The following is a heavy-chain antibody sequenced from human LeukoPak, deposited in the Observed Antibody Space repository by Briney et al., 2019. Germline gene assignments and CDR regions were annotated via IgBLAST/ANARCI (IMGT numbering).Heavy chain of an antibody. CDR1: GGSFSVYY. CDR2: IYYSGST. CDR3: ARDYGSGSYHYYYYGMDV. Sequence: SETLSLTCAVYGGSFSVYYWGWIRQPPGKGLEWIGSIYYSGSTYYNPSLKSRVTISVDTSKNQFSLKLSSVTAADTAVYYCARDYGSGSYHYYYYGMDVWGQGTTVTVSS. D-gene: IGHD3-10*01. J-gene: IGHJ6*02. V-gene: IGHV4-39*01.